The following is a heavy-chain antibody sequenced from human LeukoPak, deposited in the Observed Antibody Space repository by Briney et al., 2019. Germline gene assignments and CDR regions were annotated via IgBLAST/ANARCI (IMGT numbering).Heavy chain of an antibody. J-gene: IGHJ3*02. CDR2: ISSSSSTI. CDR1: GFTFSSYA. Sequence: GGSLRLSCAASGFTFSSYAMSWVRQAPGKGLEWVSYISSSSSTIYYADSVKGRFTISRDNAKNSLYLQMNSLRAEDTAVYYCARGQGYYGSGSYYKVPHDAFDIWGQGTMVTVSS. CDR3: ARGQGYYGSGSYYKVPHDAFDI. V-gene: IGHV3-48*01. D-gene: IGHD3-10*01.